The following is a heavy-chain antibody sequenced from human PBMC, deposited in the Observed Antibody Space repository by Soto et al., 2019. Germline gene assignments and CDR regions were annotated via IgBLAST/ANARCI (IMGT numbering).Heavy chain of an antibody. Sequence: GGSLRLSCAASGFTFSSYDMHWVRQATGKGLEWVSAIGTAGDTYYPGSVKGRFTISRENAKNSLYLQMNSLRAGDTAVYYCARRRAAAGGFDYWGQGTLVTVSS. CDR1: GFTFSSYD. CDR3: ARRRAAAGGFDY. J-gene: IGHJ4*02. D-gene: IGHD6-13*01. V-gene: IGHV3-13*01. CDR2: IGTAGDT.